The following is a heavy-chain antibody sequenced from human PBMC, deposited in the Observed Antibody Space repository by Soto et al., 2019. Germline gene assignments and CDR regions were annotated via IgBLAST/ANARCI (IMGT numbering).Heavy chain of an antibody. J-gene: IGHJ5*02. CDR2: ISAYNGNT. CDR3: AFESFGVHGSLFAP. V-gene: IGHV1-18*01. D-gene: IGHD3-16*01. CDR1: GYIFTTYS. Sequence: ASVNVSCKASGYIFTTYSIAWVRQAPGQGLEWMGWISAYNGNTNYAQKFQGRVTMTTDTSTNTAYMELRSLRSDDTAVYFCAFESFGVHGSLFAPWGQRSLVIASS.